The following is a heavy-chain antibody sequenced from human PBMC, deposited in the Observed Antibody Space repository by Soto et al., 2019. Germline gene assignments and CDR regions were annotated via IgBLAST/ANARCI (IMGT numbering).Heavy chain of an antibody. CDR1: GFTFTRYA. J-gene: IGHJ3*02. CDR3: AKDPNGDYIGGFDM. V-gene: IGHV3-23*01. Sequence: GGSLRLSCAASGFTFTRYAVSWVRQAPGKGLEWVSGVGATGTNIHYADSVRGRFTISRDISKNTLYLQMNSLRVDDTAVYYCAKDPNGDYIGGFDMLGQGTMVTVSS. CDR2: VGATGTNI. D-gene: IGHD4-17*01.